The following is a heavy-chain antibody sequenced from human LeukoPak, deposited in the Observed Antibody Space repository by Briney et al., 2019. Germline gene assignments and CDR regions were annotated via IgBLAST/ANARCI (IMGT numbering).Heavy chain of an antibody. J-gene: IGHJ4*02. Sequence: GASVKVSCRASGYTFTGHFLHWVRQAPGQGLEWMAWIDPNKGDTHYAQNFQGRITVTRDTSISTVYMELSRLTSDDTAVYYCAREYSASEHWGQGTLVTVSS. CDR1: GYTFTGHF. V-gene: IGHV1-2*02. CDR2: IDPNKGDT. CDR3: AREYSASEH. D-gene: IGHD4-11*01.